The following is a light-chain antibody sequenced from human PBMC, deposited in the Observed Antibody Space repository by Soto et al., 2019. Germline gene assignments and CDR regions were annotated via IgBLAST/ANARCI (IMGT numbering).Light chain of an antibody. J-gene: IGKJ5*01. CDR1: QIVSSNS. CDR2: GAS. CDR3: EQYGSFIT. Sequence: LKMSPGTLSLYKGERATLSCRASQIVSSNSLAGYHPKPGQPPRLLIYGASSRATGIPDRFRGSGSGTAFTLTISRLEPEDFPVYYCEQYGSFITFRQVTLRAI. V-gene: IGKV3-20*01.